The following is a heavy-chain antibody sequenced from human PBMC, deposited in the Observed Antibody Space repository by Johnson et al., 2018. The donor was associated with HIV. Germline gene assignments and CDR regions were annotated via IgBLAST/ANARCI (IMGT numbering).Heavy chain of an antibody. J-gene: IGHJ3*02. Sequence: VQLVESGGGLVQPGGSLRLSCAASGFTVSSNYMSWVRQAPGKGLEWVSFIRSKAYGGTTEYAASVKGRFTISRDDSKSIAYLQMNSLKNEDTAVYYCTREGAYGGSYFVSAFDIWGQGTLVTVSS. D-gene: IGHD1-26*01. CDR2: IRSKAYGGTT. CDR1: GFTVSSNY. CDR3: TREGAYGGSYFVSAFDI. V-gene: IGHV3-49*04.